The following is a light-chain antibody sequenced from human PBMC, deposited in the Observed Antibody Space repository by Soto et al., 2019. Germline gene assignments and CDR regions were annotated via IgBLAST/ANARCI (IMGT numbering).Light chain of an antibody. CDR1: SDDVGNYNY. Sequence: QSALTQPPSASGSPGQSVTISCTGTSDDVGNYNYVSWYQHQPGKAPKLLIYEVTKRPSGVPGRFSASKSGHTASLTVSGRQADDEGDDYCSSYGGNRNVGFGGGTKLTVL. V-gene: IGLV2-8*01. J-gene: IGLJ3*02. CDR2: EVT. CDR3: SSYGGNRNVG.